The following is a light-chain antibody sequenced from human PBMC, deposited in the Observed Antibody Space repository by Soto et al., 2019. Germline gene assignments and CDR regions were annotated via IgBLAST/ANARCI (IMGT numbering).Light chain of an antibody. CDR1: QSVSSN. Sequence: EIVMTQSPATLSVSPGERATLSCRASQSVSSNLAWYQQKPGQAPRLLIYGASTRATGIPDRFSGSGSGTDFTLTISRLEPEDFAVYFCQLYAISPKTFGQGTKVDIK. V-gene: IGKV3-15*01. CDR2: GAS. CDR3: QLYAISPKT. J-gene: IGKJ1*01.